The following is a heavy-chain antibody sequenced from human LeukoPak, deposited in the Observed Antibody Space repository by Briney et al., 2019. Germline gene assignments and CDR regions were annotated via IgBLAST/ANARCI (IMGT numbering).Heavy chain of an antibody. Sequence: GASVKVSCKASGYTFTSYGISWVRQAPGQGLEWMGWISAYNGNTNYAQKLQGRVTMTTDTSTSTAYKELRSLRSDDTAVYYCAREYGYYDSSGYYSDYWGQGTLVTASS. CDR2: ISAYNGNT. V-gene: IGHV1-18*01. J-gene: IGHJ4*02. D-gene: IGHD3-22*01. CDR1: GYTFTSYG. CDR3: AREYGYYDSSGYYSDY.